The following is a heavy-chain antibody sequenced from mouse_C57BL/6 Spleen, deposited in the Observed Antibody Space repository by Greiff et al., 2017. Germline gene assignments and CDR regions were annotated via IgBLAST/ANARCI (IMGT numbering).Heavy chain of an antibody. D-gene: IGHD1-1*01. Sequence: QLKESGGGLVKPGGSLKLSCAASGFTFSSYAMSWVRQTPEKRLEWVATISDGGSYTYYPDNVKGRFTITRDNAKNNLYLQMSHLKSEDTAMYYCARDAYGSSGGWGQGTTLTVAS. V-gene: IGHV5-4*01. CDR1: GFTFSSYA. CDR2: ISDGGSYT. CDR3: ARDAYGSSGG. J-gene: IGHJ2*01.